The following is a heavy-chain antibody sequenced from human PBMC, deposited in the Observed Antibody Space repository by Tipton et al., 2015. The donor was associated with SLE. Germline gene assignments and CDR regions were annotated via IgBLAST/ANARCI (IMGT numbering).Heavy chain of an antibody. D-gene: IGHD4-17*01. CDR2: INEDGSER. J-gene: IGHJ4*02. V-gene: IGHV3-7*01. CDR3: ARTFRRYGDFGY. Sequence: AVSGFPFSNFWMSWVRQAPGKGLEWVANINEDGSERDHVDSVKGRFTVSRDNAKNLLYLQMNSLRPEDTAVYYCARTFRRYGDFGYWGRGTLVTVS. CDR1: GFPFSNFW.